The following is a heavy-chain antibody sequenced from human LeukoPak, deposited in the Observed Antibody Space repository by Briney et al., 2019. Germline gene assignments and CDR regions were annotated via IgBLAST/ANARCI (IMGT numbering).Heavy chain of an antibody. CDR1: GFTFSSYG. CDR3: AREGRGGYNYSRGYYFDY. CDR2: IWYDGSNK. J-gene: IGHJ4*02. V-gene: IGHV3-33*01. Sequence: GGSLRLSCAASGFTFSSYGMHWVRQAPGKGLEWVAVIWYDGSNKYYADSVKGRFTISRDNSKNTLYLQMNSLRAEDTAVYYCAREGRGGYNYSRGYYFDYWGQGTLVTVSS. D-gene: IGHD5-24*01.